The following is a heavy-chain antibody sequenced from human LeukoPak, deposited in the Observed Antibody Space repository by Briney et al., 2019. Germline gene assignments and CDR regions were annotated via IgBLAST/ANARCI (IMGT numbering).Heavy chain of an antibody. J-gene: IGHJ4*02. CDR1: GFTLSSYS. V-gene: IGHV3-21*01. CDR2: ISFRSSYI. Sequence: GGSPRLSRVASGFTLSSYSMNWVRPTPGKGVEWVSSISFRSSYIYYADSVKGRFTISRDNAKNTLYLQMNSLRAEDTAVYYCARARVGDFDYWGQGTLVTVSS. D-gene: IGHD1-26*01. CDR3: ARARVGDFDY.